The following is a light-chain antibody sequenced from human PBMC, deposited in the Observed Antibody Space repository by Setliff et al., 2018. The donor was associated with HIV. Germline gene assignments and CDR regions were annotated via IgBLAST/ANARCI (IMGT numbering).Light chain of an antibody. CDR1: SSDVGAYNY. J-gene: IGLJ1*01. CDR3: SSYTSSSTYV. V-gene: IGLV2-14*01. CDR2: DVS. Sequence: QSALTQPPSASGSPGQSVTISCTGTSSDVGAYNYVSWYQQHPGKAPKLMISDVSKRPSGVSSRFSGSKSGNTASLTISGLQTEDEADYYCSSYTSSSTYVFGTGTKVTVL.